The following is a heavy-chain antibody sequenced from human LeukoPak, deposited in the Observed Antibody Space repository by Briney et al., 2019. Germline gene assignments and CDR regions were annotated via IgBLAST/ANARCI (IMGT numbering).Heavy chain of an antibody. CDR3: SNEAFMTETDAFDV. CDR2: IRYDGTHK. Sequence: GGSLRLSCAASGFTFNTYGMHWVRQAPGKGLEWVAFIRYDGTHKYYADSVKGRFTISRDNPKNTLYLQMNSLRAEDTAVYYCSNEAFMTETDAFDVWGQGTMVTVSS. D-gene: IGHD3-16*01. CDR1: GFTFNTYG. J-gene: IGHJ3*01. V-gene: IGHV3-30*02.